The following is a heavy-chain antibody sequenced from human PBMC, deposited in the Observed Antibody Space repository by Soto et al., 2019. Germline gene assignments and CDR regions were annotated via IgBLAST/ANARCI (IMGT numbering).Heavy chain of an antibody. CDR1: GFTFSSYA. Sequence: QVQLVESGGGVVQPGRSLRLSCAASGFTFSSYAMHWVRQAPGKGLEWVAVISYDGSNKYYADSVKGRFTISRDNSKNTLYLQMNSLRAEDTAVYCCARAGQWELLHGMDVWGQGTTVTVSS. D-gene: IGHD1-26*01. V-gene: IGHV3-30-3*01. J-gene: IGHJ6*02. CDR3: ARAGQWELLHGMDV. CDR2: ISYDGSNK.